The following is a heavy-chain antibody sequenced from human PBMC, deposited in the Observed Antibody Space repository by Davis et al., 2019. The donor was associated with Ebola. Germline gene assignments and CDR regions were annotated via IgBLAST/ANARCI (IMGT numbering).Heavy chain of an antibody. CDR1: GFTVSSNY. Sequence: GGSLRLSCAASGFTVSSNYMSWVRQAPGKGLEYVSAISSNGGSTYYADSVKGRFTISRDNSKNTLYLQMSSLRAEDTAVYYCVKGIVVVTDLPFDYWGQGTLVTVSS. D-gene: IGHD3-22*01. CDR2: ISSNGGST. CDR3: VKGIVVVTDLPFDY. J-gene: IGHJ4*02. V-gene: IGHV3-64D*08.